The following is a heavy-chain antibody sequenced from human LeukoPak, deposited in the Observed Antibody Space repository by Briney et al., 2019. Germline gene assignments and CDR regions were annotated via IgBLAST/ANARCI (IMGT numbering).Heavy chain of an antibody. CDR3: ARIVVVPAATYYYYGMDV. CDR1: GGSISSGDYY. J-gene: IGHJ6*02. D-gene: IGHD2-2*01. V-gene: IGHV4-30-4*08. Sequence: SETLSLTCTVSGGSISSGDYYWSWIRQPPGKGLEWIGYIYYSGSTNYNPSLKSRVTISVDTSKNQFSLKLSSVTAADTAVYYCARIVVVPAATYYYYGMDVWGQGTTVTVSS. CDR2: IYYSGST.